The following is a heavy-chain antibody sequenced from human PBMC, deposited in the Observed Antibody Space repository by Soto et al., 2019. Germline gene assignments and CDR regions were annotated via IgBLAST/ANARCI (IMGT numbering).Heavy chain of an antibody. CDR1: GFTFSSYA. CDR3: AREYSSSSGGMDY. J-gene: IGHJ4*02. D-gene: IGHD6-6*01. V-gene: IGHV3-30-3*01. Sequence: GGSLRLSCAASGFTFSSYAMHWVRQAPGKGLEWVAVISYDGSNKYYADSVKGRFTISRDNSKNTLYLQMNSLRAEDTAVYYCAREYSSSSGGMDYWGQGTLVTVSS. CDR2: ISYDGSNK.